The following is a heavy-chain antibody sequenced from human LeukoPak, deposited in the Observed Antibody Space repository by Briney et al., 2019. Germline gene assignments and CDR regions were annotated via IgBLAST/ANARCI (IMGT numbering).Heavy chain of an antibody. D-gene: IGHD6-13*01. CDR1: GFNFDTFG. V-gene: IGHV1-18*01. CDR2: FSAYTGEA. CDR3: ARDIPESCAWYF. J-gene: IGHJ4*02. Sequence: GASVNVSCKASGFNFDTFGITWLRQAPGHGLEWVGFFSAYTGEANYAPRLQGRVTMTRDTSTNTAFLHLRSLRSDDTAVYYCARDIPESCAWYFWGQGTLITVSS.